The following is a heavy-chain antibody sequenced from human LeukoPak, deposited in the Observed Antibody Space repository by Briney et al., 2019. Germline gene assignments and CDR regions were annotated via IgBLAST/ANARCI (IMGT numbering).Heavy chain of an antibody. V-gene: IGHV4-30-4*08. Sequence: SETLSLTCTVSGGSISSGDYYWSWIRQPPGKGLEWIGYIYYSGSTYYNPSLKSRVTMSVDTSKNQFSLKLSSVTAADTAVYYCARGGYYYGSGSSIPFDYWGQGTLVTVSS. CDR3: ARGGYYYGSGSSIPFDY. J-gene: IGHJ4*02. D-gene: IGHD3-10*01. CDR2: IYYSGST. CDR1: GGSISSGDYY.